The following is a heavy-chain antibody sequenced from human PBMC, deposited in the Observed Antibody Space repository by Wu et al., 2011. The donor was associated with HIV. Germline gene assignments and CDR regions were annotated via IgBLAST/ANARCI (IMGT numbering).Heavy chain of an antibody. CDR2: VIPIFGTI. J-gene: IGHJ4*02. CDR1: GGTFGSYA. CDR3: ARGGYSYGWVADY. D-gene: IGHD5-18*01. Sequence: QVQLVQSGAEVKKPGSSVKLSCKASGGTFGSYAISWVRQAPGQGLEWMGGVIPIFGTINYAQKFQGRVTMTADKSTSTAYMELSSLRSEDTAVYYCARGGYSYGWVADYWGQGTLVTGLL. V-gene: IGHV1-69*14.